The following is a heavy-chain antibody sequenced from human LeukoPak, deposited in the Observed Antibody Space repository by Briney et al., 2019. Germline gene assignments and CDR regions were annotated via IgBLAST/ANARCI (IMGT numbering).Heavy chain of an antibody. CDR1: GFTFSSYG. Sequence: GGSLRLSCAASGFTFSSYGMHWVRQAPGKGLEWVAVISYDGSNKYYADSVKGRFTIPRDNSKNTLYLQMNSLRAEDTAVYYCAKDSSGSLGYWGQGTLVTVSS. V-gene: IGHV3-30*18. D-gene: IGHD3-22*01. CDR3: AKDSSGSLGY. CDR2: ISYDGSNK. J-gene: IGHJ4*02.